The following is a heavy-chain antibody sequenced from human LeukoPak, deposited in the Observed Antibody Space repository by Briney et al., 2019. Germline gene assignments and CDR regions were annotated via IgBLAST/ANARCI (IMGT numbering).Heavy chain of an antibody. Sequence: PSETLSLTCAVYGGSFSGYYWSWIRQPPGKGLEWIGEVNHSGSTNYNPSLKSRVTISVDTSKNQFSLKLSSVTAADTAVYYCARDPSSSWYSLWGQGTLVTVSS. CDR3: ARDPSSSWYSL. CDR2: VNHSGST. V-gene: IGHV4-34*01. CDR1: GGSFSGYY. D-gene: IGHD6-13*01. J-gene: IGHJ4*02.